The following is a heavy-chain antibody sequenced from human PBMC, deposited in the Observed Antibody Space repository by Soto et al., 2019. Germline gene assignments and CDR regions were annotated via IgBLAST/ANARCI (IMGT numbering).Heavy chain of an antibody. CDR3: ARDYYGSGSYYNGNYYYGMDV. Sequence: ASVKVSCKASGGTFSIYAISWVRQAPGQGLEWMGGIIPIFGTANYAQKFQGRVTITADESTSTAYMELSSLRSEDTAVYYCARDYYGSGSYYNGNYYYGMDVWGQGTTVTVSS. J-gene: IGHJ6*02. V-gene: IGHV1-69*13. CDR2: IIPIFGTA. CDR1: GGTFSIYA. D-gene: IGHD3-10*01.